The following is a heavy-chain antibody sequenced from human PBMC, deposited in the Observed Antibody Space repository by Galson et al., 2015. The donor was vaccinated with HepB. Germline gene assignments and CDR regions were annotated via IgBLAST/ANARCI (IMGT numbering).Heavy chain of an antibody. CDR3: ARHDSSGWYIKGAFDI. Sequence: SGAEVKKPGESLKISCKGSGYRFTSYWIGWVRQMPGKGLEWMGIIYPGDSDTRYSPSFQGQVTISADKSISTAYLQWSSLKASDTAMYYCARHDSSGWYIKGAFDIWGQGTMVTVSS. D-gene: IGHD6-19*01. CDR1: GYRFTSYW. V-gene: IGHV5-51*01. CDR2: IYPGDSDT. J-gene: IGHJ3*02.